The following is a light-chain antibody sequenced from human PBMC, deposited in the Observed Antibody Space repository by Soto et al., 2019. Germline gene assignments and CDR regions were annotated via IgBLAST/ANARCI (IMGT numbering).Light chain of an antibody. CDR3: QQLHGYPIT. V-gene: IGKV3-15*01. Sequence: EIVMTQSPATLSVSPVERATLSCRASQSVTSNLAWYQQKPGQSPRLLIYGAFTRATGIPARFSGSGSGTHFTLTISSLQPEDFATYYCQQLHGYPITFGQGTRLEIK. CDR1: QSVTSN. J-gene: IGKJ5*01. CDR2: GAF.